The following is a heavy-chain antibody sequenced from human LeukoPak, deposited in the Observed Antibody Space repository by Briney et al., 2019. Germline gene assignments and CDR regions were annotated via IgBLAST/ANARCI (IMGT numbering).Heavy chain of an antibody. J-gene: IGHJ6*02. CDR2: MNPNSGNT. CDR1: GYTLTSYD. Sequence: ASVKVSCKASGYTLTSYDINWVRQATGQGLEWMGWMNPNSGNTGYAQKFQGRVTMTRNTSISTAYMELSSLRSEDTAVYYCARGRIGNYYYGMDVWGQGTTVTVSS. V-gene: IGHV1-8*01. CDR3: ARGRIGNYYYGMDV. D-gene: IGHD1-14*01.